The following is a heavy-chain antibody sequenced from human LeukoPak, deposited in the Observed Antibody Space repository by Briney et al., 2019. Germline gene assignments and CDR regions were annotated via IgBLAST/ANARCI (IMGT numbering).Heavy chain of an antibody. J-gene: IGHJ6*03. Sequence: GGSLRLSCAASGFTFDDYAMHWVRQAPGKGLEWVSGISRNSGSIGYADSVKGRFTISRDNAKNSLYLQMNSLRAEDTALYYCAKDIASSYYYYMDVWGKGTTVTVSS. CDR3: AKDIASSYYYYMDV. CDR1: GFTFDDYA. V-gene: IGHV3-9*01. CDR2: ISRNSGSI.